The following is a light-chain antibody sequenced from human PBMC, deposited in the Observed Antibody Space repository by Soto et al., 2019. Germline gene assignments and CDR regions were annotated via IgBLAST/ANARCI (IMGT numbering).Light chain of an antibody. Sequence: QSVLTQPPSASGSPGQSVTISCTGTSGDVGGYNYVSWYQQHPGKAPKLMIFEVSVRPSGVPDRFSASKSGNTASLTVSGLQAEDEADYYCSSYAGSNTYVFGTGTKVTVL. V-gene: IGLV2-8*01. J-gene: IGLJ1*01. CDR2: EVS. CDR1: SGDVGGYNY. CDR3: SSYAGSNTYV.